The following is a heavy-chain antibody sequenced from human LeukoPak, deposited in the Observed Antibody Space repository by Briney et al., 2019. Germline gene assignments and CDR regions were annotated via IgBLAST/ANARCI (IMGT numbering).Heavy chain of an antibody. CDR2: ICHSGSI. V-gene: IGHV4-4*02. CDR3: SRLSSDLSHFAY. J-gene: IGHJ4*02. Sequence: SETLSLTCVVSGGSISSSKWRSWVRQAPGKGLECIGVICHSGSINYNPSFASRVTISVDKSKNQFSLSLTSVTAALTAMYYCSRLSSDLSHFAYWRQGTLASVSS. D-gene: IGHD3-16*02. CDR1: GGSISSSKW.